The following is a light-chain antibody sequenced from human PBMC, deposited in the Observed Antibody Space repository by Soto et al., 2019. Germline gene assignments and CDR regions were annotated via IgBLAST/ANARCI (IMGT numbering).Light chain of an antibody. CDR1: SWHRTYD. CDR2: LSYDGSH. CDR3: QTWGIGIWV. J-gene: IGLJ3*02. Sequence: QPVLTQSPSASASLGASVNLTCTLSSWHRTYDIAWHQQQQDPGPRLLMKLSYDGSHTKGDGVPVRFSGSSSGAERFLSISSLQSDDEADYFCQTWGIGIWVFGGGTKLTVL. V-gene: IGLV4-69*01.